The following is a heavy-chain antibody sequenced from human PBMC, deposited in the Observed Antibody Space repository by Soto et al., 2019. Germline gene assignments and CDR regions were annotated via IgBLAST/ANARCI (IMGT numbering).Heavy chain of an antibody. V-gene: IGHV4-31*03. CDR1: GGSISSGGYY. Sequence: QVQLQESGPGLVKPSQTLSLTCTVSGGSISSGGYYWSWIRQHPGKGLEWIGYIYYSGSTYYNPSLKSRVTISVDASKCQFSPKLSSVTAADPVMFYGARSAFPGGQGTLVTVSS. J-gene: IGHJ5*02. CDR3: ARSAFP. D-gene: IGHD3-3*01. CDR2: IYYSGST.